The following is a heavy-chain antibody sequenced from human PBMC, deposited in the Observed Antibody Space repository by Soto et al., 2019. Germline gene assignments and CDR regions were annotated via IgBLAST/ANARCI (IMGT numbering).Heavy chain of an antibody. V-gene: IGHV1-46*03. J-gene: IGHJ5*02. D-gene: IGHD3-3*01. CDR2: INPSGGST. CDR1: GYTFTSYY. Sequence: GASVKVSCKASGYTFTSYYMHWVRQAPGQGLEWMGIINPSGGSTSYAQKFQGRVTMTRDTSTSTVYMELSSLRSEDTAVYYCARDPSITIFGVVIISAFGWFDPWGQGTLVTVSS. CDR3: ARDPSITIFGVVIISAFGWFDP.